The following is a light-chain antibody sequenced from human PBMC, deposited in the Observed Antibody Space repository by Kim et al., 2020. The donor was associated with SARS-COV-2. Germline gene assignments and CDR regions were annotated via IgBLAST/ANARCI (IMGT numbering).Light chain of an antibody. CDR3: QQYYTIPYS. CDR1: QNVLYTSNNKNY. CDR2: WAS. Sequence: RATINCKSSQNVLYTSNNKNYLAWYQQKPGQPPKLLFYWASTRESGVPDRFSGSGSGTDFTLTITSLQAEDVAVYYCQQYYTIPYSFGRGTKLEI. J-gene: IGKJ2*03. V-gene: IGKV4-1*01.